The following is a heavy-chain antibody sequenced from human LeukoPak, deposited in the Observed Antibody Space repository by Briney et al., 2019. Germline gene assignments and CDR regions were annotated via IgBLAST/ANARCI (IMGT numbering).Heavy chain of an antibody. CDR3: ARGRGEGRGISMIRGVRAPPYNWFDP. Sequence: SETLSLTCAVYGGSFSGYHWSWFRQPPGKGLEWMGEFDHRGSTNYKPSLKSRVTISLDTSKNQFSLKLSSVTAADTAVYYCARGRGEGRGISMIRGVRAPPYNWFDPWGHGTLVTVSS. J-gene: IGHJ5*02. CDR2: FDHRGST. D-gene: IGHD3-10*01. V-gene: IGHV4-34*01. CDR1: GGSFSGYH.